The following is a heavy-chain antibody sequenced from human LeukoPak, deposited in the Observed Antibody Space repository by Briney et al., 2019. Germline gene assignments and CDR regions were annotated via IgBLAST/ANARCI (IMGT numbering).Heavy chain of an antibody. V-gene: IGHV3-66*01. CDR2: IYSGGTT. CDR1: GFTVSSNY. J-gene: IGHJ4*02. CDR3: ARGYVAAAGLFDY. D-gene: IGHD6-13*01. Sequence: GGSLRLSCAASGFTVSSNYMNWVRQAPGEGLEWVSVIYSGGTTYYADSVKGRFTISRDISKNTLYLQMSSLRAEDTAVYYCARGYVAAAGLFDYWGQRTLVTVSS.